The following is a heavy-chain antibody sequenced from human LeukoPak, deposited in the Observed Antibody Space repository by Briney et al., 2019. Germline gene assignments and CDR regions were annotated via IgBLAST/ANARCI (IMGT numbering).Heavy chain of an antibody. V-gene: IGHV3-53*01. CDR3: ARDGSGGYRNRGVFDI. D-gene: IGHD5-18*01. CDR2: LYTGGGT. CDR1: GFTFSSYS. J-gene: IGHJ3*02. Sequence: SGGSLRLSCAASGFTFSSYSMNWVRQAPGKGLEWVSVLYTGGGTYYADSVKGRFTISSDNSKDTLYLQMNNLRAEDTAVYYCARDGSGGYRNRGVFDIWGQGTMVTVSS.